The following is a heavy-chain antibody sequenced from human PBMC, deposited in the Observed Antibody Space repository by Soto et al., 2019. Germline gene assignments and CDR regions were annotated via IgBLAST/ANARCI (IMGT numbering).Heavy chain of an antibody. Sequence: GGSLRLSCAASGFTFSSYGMHWVRQAPGKGLEWVAVISYDGSNKYYADSVKGRFTISRDNSKNTLYLQMNSLRAEDTAVYYCAKGFTFGGVIYYFDYCGQGTLVTVSS. CDR2: ISYDGSNK. CDR3: AKGFTFGGVIYYFDY. J-gene: IGHJ4*02. CDR1: GFTFSSYG. D-gene: IGHD3-16*01. V-gene: IGHV3-30*18.